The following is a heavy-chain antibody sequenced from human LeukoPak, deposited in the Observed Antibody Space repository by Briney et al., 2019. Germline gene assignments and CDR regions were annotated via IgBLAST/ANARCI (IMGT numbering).Heavy chain of an antibody. J-gene: IGHJ4*02. V-gene: IGHV4-59*08. Sequence: KPSEPLSLPCSVCGDSLSSYYWSCLRQPTGKALEWIGYIYYSGSTNYNPSLKSRVTISVDTSKNQFSQKLSSVSAADTAVYYCARLFVYERLVFDYWGQGTLVTVSS. CDR2: IYYSGST. CDR3: ARLFVYERLVFDY. CDR1: GDSLSSYY. D-gene: IGHD5/OR15-5a*01.